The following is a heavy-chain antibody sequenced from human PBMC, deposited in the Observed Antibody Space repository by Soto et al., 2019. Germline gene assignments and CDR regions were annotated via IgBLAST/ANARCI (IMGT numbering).Heavy chain of an antibody. CDR3: VRDGTKNLRDRFEP. D-gene: IGHD1-26*01. CDR1: GASLSRYY. Sequence: LSLTCNVSGASLSRYYWIWIRQPPGKGLEWIGRIYATGDTDYNPSLKSRISMSVDMSKKQFSLTLRSVTAADTAIYYCVRDGTKNLRDRFEPWGRGILVTVSS. V-gene: IGHV4-4*07. CDR2: IYATGDT. J-gene: IGHJ5*02.